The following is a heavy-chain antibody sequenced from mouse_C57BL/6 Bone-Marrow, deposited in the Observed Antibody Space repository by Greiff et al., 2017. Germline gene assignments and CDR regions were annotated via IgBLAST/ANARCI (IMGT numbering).Heavy chain of an antibody. J-gene: IGHJ4*01. CDR2: IYPGSGST. CDR3: ARCLQFDYAMDY. CDR1: GYTFTSYW. Sequence: QVQLQQPGAELVKPGASVKMSCKASGYTFTSYWITWVKQRPGQGLEWIGDIYPGSGSTNYNEKFKSKDTLTVDTSSSTAYMQLSSLTFEDAAVYYCARCLQFDYAMDYWGQGTSVTVSS. V-gene: IGHV1-55*01.